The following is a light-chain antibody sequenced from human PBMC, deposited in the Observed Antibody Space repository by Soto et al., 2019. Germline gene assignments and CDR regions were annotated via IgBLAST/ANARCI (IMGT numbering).Light chain of an antibody. V-gene: IGKV3-20*01. CDR1: QSLSSTY. J-gene: IGKJ1*01. CDR2: GAS. CDR3: QHYASSPPPCT. Sequence: EIVLTQSPGTLSLSPGERATLSCRASQSLSSTYLAWYQHKPGQAPRLLIYGASSRATGIPDRFSGSGSGTDFTLTISRLEPEDFAVYYCQHYASSPPPCTFGQGTKVEIK.